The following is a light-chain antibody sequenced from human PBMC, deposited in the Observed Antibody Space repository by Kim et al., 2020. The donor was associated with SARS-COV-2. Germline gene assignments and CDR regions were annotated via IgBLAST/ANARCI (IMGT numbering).Light chain of an antibody. Sequence: PGQTATLPCGGDNLGSKSVHWYQQRPGQAPGLIIYYDGDRPSGIPARISGSNSGNTATLTIARVEAGDEADYHCQVWDTTSDHPGVFGGGTQLTVL. J-gene: IGLJ3*02. V-gene: IGLV3-21*01. CDR1: NLGSKS. CDR2: YDG. CDR3: QVWDTTSDHPGV.